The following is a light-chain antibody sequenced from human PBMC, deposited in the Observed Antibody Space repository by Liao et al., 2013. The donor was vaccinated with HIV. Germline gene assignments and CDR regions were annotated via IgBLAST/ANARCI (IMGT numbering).Light chain of an antibody. J-gene: IGLJ2*01. CDR3: QAWDSSTAV. V-gene: IGLV3-1*01. Sequence: SYELTQAPSVSVSPGQTASITCSGDKLGSSYASWYQQKPAQSPVLVIYQDTKRPSGIPDRFSGSNSGNTATLTISGTQAMDEADYYCQAWDSSTAVFGGGTKLTVL. CDR2: QDT. CDR1: KLGSSY.